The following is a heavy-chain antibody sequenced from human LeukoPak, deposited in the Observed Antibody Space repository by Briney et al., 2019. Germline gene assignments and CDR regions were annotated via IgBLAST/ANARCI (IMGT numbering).Heavy chain of an antibody. Sequence: ASVKVSCRASGYTFTSYYMHWVRQAPGQGLEWMGIINPSGGSTSYAQKFQGRVTMTRDTSTSTVYMELSSLRSEDTAVYYCARAVAGNDAFDIWGQGTMVTVSS. CDR2: INPSGGST. V-gene: IGHV1-46*01. D-gene: IGHD6-19*01. J-gene: IGHJ3*02. CDR3: ARAVAGNDAFDI. CDR1: GYTFTSYY.